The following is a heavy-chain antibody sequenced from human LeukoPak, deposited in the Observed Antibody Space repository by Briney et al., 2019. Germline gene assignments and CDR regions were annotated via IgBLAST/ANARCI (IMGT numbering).Heavy chain of an antibody. CDR2: IYTSGST. V-gene: IGHV4-4*07. CDR1: GGSISSYY. Sequence: SETLSLTCTVSGGSISSYYWSWIRQPAGKGLEWIGRIYTSGSTNYNPSLKSRVTISVDTSKNQFSLKLSSVTAADTAVYYCARALSDYYDSSGYYPSWGQGTLVTVSS. CDR3: ARALSDYYDSSGYYPS. D-gene: IGHD3-22*01. J-gene: IGHJ5*02.